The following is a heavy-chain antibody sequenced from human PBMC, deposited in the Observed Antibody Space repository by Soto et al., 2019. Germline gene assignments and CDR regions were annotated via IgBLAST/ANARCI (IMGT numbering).Heavy chain of an antibody. CDR2: INAYNGNT. CDR3: ARDPVAGTYFDY. Sequence: QVQLVQSGAEVKKPGASVKVSCKASGYTFPSYGISWVRQAPGHGLEWMGWINAYNGNTHYAQKLQGRVTMTTDTSTSTAYMELRILRSDDTAVYYCARDPVAGTYFDYWGQGTLVTVSS. J-gene: IGHJ4*02. V-gene: IGHV1-18*01. CDR1: GYTFPSYG. D-gene: IGHD6-19*01.